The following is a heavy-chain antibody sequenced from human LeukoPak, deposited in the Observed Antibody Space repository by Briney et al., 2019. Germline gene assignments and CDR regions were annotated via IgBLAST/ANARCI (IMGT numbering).Heavy chain of an antibody. Sequence: QPGGSLRLSCAASGFTFSRYWIHWVRQAPGKGLEWVSRINPDGSTTTHADSVKGRFTISRDNAKNTLYLQMNSLRAEDTAMYYCARVLSGSWDWFDPWGQGTLVTVSS. CDR2: INPDGSTT. D-gene: IGHD3-22*01. J-gene: IGHJ5*02. CDR1: GFTFSRYW. V-gene: IGHV3-74*01. CDR3: ARVLSGSWDWFDP.